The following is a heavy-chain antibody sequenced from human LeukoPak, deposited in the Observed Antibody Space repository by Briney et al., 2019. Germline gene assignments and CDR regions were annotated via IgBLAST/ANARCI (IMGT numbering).Heavy chain of an antibody. J-gene: IGHJ5*02. D-gene: IGHD6-13*01. Sequence: SETLSLTCTVSGGSISSYYWTWIRQPAGKGLEWIGRIYTTGSTNYNPSLNSRVTMSVDTSKNQFSLRLSSVTAADTAVYYCASQGTYSSSWYGDPNWFDPWGQGTLVTVSS. CDR1: GGSISSYY. CDR2: IYTTGST. CDR3: ASQGTYSSSWYGDPNWFDP. V-gene: IGHV4-4*07.